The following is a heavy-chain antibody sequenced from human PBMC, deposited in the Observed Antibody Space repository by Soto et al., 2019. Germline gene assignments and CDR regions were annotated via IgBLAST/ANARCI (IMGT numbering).Heavy chain of an antibody. CDR1: GGSIGSSY. CDR2: IYNSGST. V-gene: IGHV4-59*01. CDR3: ARDSSGSYFNWFGP. Sequence: PSETLSLTCTVSGGSIGSSYWNWIRQPPGKGLEWIGHIYNSGSTRSSPSLRSRVTLSVDTSKNQFSLKLSSVTAADTAVYYCARDSSGSYFNWFGPWGQGILVTVSS. D-gene: IGHD1-26*01. J-gene: IGHJ5*02.